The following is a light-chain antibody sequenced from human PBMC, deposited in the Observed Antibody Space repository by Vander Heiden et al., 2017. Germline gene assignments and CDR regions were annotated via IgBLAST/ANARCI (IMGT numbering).Light chain of an antibody. J-gene: IGLJ1*01. CDR3: AALDDNLLHA. CDR2: SDD. CDR1: NSNIGSNP. Sequence: QSVLTQPPSASGTPGQRVTISFSGSNSNIGSNPVNWYLQLPGSAPQLLIFSDDQRPSGFPDRFSGSRSGTSASLAISGLQSGDAAIYYCAALDDNLLHAFGSGTKVTVL. V-gene: IGLV1-44*01.